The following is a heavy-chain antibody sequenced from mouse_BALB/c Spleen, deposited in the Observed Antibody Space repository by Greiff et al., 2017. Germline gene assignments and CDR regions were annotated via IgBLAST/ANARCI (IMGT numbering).Heavy chain of an antibody. J-gene: IGHJ2*01. D-gene: IGHD1-1*01. CDR2: INPNNGGT. Sequence: VQLKQSGPELVKPGASVKIPCKASGYTFTDYNMDWVKQSHGKSLEWIGDINPNNGGTIYNQKFKGKATLTVDKSSSTAYMELRSLTSEDTAVYYCARRDYYGSSRSLDYWGQGTTLTVSS. V-gene: IGHV1-18*01. CDR3: ARRDYYGSSRSLDY. CDR1: GYTFTDYN.